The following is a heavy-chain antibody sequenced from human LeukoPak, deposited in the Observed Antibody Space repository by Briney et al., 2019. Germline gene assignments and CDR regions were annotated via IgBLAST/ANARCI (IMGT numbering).Heavy chain of an antibody. J-gene: IGHJ4*02. Sequence: GGSLRLSCAASGFTFSSYDMHWVRQATGKGLEWVSAIGTAGDTYYPGSVKVRFTISRGNAKNALYLQMNSLRAEDTAVYYCERVSEVAGDFDYWGQGTLVTVSS. CDR2: IGTAGDT. V-gene: IGHV3-13*01. CDR1: GFTFSSYD. CDR3: ERVSEVAGDFDY. D-gene: IGHD6-19*01.